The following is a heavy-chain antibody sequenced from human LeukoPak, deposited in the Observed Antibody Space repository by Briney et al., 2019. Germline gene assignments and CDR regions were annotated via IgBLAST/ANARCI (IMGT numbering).Heavy chain of an antibody. CDR2: IYYSGST. Sequence: SETLSLTCTVSGGSISSYYWSWIRQPPGKGLEWIGYIYYSGSTNYNPSLKSRVTISVDSSKNQFSLKLSSVTAADTAVYYCARAVALGYCSGGSCSPFDFWGQGTLVTVSS. D-gene: IGHD2-15*01. CDR1: GGSISSYY. J-gene: IGHJ4*02. CDR3: ARAVALGYCSGGSCSPFDF. V-gene: IGHV4-59*01.